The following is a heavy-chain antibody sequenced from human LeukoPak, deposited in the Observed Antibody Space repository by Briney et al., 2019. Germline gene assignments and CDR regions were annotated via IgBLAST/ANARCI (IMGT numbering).Heavy chain of an antibody. J-gene: IGHJ5*02. D-gene: IGHD4-17*01. V-gene: IGHV3-21*01. CDR3: ARRLRRENWFDP. CDR2: ISSSSSYI. Sequence: PGGSLRLSCAASGFTFSSYSMNWVRQAPGKGLEWVSSISSSSSYIYYADSVKGRFTISRDNAKNPLYLQMNCLRAEDTAVYYCARRLRRENWFDPWGQGTLVTVSS. CDR1: GFTFSSYS.